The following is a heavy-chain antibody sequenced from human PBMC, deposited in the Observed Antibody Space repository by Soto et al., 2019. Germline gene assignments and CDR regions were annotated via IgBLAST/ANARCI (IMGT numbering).Heavy chain of an antibody. Sequence: ASVKVSCKASGYTFTSYVISWVRQAPGQGLERMGWISAYNGNTNYAQKIQGRFTMTTDTTTSTAYMELRSLRSDEKAVYCCAGGEHLVVVSAIQWYFDYWGQGTLVTVSS. J-gene: IGHJ4*02. CDR2: ISAYNGNT. V-gene: IGHV1-18*04. CDR1: GYTFTSYV. CDR3: AGGEHLVVVSAIQWYFDY. D-gene: IGHD2-21*01.